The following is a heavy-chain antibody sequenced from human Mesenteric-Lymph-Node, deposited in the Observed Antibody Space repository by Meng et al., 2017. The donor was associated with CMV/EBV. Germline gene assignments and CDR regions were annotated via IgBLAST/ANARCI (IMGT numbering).Heavy chain of an antibody. CDR1: GYSISSGYY. CDR3: ARGSGLVVPAAPGGYYFDY. Sequence: SETLSLTCTVSGYSISSGYYWGWIRQPPGKGLEWIGSIYHSGSTYYNPSLKSRVTISVDTSKNQFSLKLSSVTAADTAVYYCARGSGLVVPAAPGGYYFDYWGQGTLVTVSS. V-gene: IGHV4-38-2*02. D-gene: IGHD2-2*01. CDR2: IYHSGST. J-gene: IGHJ4*02.